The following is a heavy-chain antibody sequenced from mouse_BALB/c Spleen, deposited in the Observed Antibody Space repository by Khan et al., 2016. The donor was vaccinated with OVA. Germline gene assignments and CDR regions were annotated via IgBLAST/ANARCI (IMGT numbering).Heavy chain of an antibody. J-gene: IGHJ4*01. CDR3: ARRAPDDAMDY. CDR2: IYPATGST. Sequence: VQLQQSGAEVVRPGASVKLSCKTSGYIFNSFWIQWVKQRSGQGLEWIARIYPATGSTYYNEKFKGKATLTADKSSNTVYMHLSSLKSEDFAVYFCARRAPDDAMDYWGQGTSVTVSS. V-gene: IGHV1S132*01. CDR1: GYIFNSFW. D-gene: IGHD3-3*01.